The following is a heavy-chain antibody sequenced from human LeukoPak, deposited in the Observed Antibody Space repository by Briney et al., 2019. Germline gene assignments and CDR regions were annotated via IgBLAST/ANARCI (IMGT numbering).Heavy chain of an antibody. J-gene: IGHJ3*02. V-gene: IGHV1-69*04. CDR3: ARGVRSIDAFDI. Sequence: ASVKVSCKASGGTFSSYAISWVRQAPGQGLEWMGRIIPILGIANYAQKFQGRVTITADKSTSTAYMELSSLRSEDTAVYCCARGVRSIDAFDIWGQGTMVTVSS. CDR2: IIPILGIA. CDR1: GGTFSSYA.